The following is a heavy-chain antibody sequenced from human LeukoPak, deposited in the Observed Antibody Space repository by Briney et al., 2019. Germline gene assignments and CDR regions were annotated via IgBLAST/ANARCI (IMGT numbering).Heavy chain of an antibody. CDR3: ARADFWSALFDY. J-gene: IGHJ4*02. D-gene: IGHD3-3*01. Sequence: SETLSLTCAVSSGSITSTNYYWGWIRQPPGKGLEWIGSIYYSENTYYNPSLKSRVTLSVDTSKNHFSQKLNSVAAADTAVYYCARADFWSALFDYWGQGTLVTVSS. CDR2: IYYSENT. CDR1: SGSITSTNYY. V-gene: IGHV4-39*02.